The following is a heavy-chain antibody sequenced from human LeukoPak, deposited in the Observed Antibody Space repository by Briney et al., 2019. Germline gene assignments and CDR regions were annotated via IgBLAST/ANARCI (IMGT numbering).Heavy chain of an antibody. J-gene: IGHJ4*02. CDR1: GFTFSSYE. CDR3: ARDQARRWLQSWFDY. V-gene: IGHV3-48*03. Sequence: AGGSLRLSCAASGFTFSSYEMNWVRQAPGKGLEWVSYISSSGSTIYYADSVKGRFTISRDNAKNSLYLRMNSLRAEDTAVYYCARDQARRWLQSWFDYWGQGTLVTVSS. CDR2: ISSSGSTI. D-gene: IGHD5-24*01.